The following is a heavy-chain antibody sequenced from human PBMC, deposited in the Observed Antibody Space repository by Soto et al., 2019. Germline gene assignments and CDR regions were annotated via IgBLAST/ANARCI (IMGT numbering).Heavy chain of an antibody. J-gene: IGHJ5*02. CDR1: GFNFETYG. Sequence: EVRLLESGGGLVEPGGSLRLSCTGSGFNFETYGMTWVRQAPGKGLEWVSGISGSGDSTYFADSVKGRFNISRDNAKKTVYLQLSSLRAEDTATYYCAKDPYVGLYCSGGTCPIASWGQGTLVIVSS. V-gene: IGHV3-23*01. D-gene: IGHD2-15*01. CDR3: AKDPYVGLYCSGGTCPIAS. CDR2: ISGSGDST.